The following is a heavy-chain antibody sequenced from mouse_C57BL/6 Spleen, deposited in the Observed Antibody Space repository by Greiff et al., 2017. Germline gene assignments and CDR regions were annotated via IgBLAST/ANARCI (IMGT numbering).Heavy chain of an antibody. J-gene: IGHJ4*01. Sequence: VQLQQSGAELVRPGTSVKMSCKASGYTFTNYWIGWAKQRPGHGLEWIGDIYPGGGYTNYNEKFKGKATLTADKSSSTAYMQFSSLTSEDSDIYYCARSGDYFMDYWGQGTSVTVSS. CDR3: ARSGDYFMDY. V-gene: IGHV1-63*01. D-gene: IGHD2-13*01. CDR1: GYTFTNYW. CDR2: IYPGGGYT.